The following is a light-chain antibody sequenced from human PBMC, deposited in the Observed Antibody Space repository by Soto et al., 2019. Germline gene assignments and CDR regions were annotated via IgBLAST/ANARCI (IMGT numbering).Light chain of an antibody. CDR1: QSVSTS. J-gene: IGKJ1*01. Sequence: EIVMTQSPATLSVSPGETATLSCRASQSVSTSLAWYQQKPGQAPRLLISGASTRATGVPARFSGSGSETEFTLTISSLQSEDFAVYYCQQYNNWWTFGQGTKGEIK. CDR2: GAS. V-gene: IGKV3-15*01. CDR3: QQYNNWWT.